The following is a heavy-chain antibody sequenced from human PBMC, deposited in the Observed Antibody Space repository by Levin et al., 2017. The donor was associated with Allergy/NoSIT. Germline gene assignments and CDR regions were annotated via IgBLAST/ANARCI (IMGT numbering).Heavy chain of an antibody. V-gene: IGHV3-30*18. CDR1: GFTFSTYD. D-gene: IGHD2-15*01. CDR2: VSFDGSTE. Sequence: GESLKISCAASGFTFSTYDMHWVRQAPGRGLEWVAIVSFDGSTEKYADSVKGRFTISRDNSKNTLYLQMNSLRAEDTAVYYCAKDRFCSDGTCSGGFDYWGQGALVTVSS. CDR3: AKDRFCSDGTCSGGFDY. J-gene: IGHJ4*02.